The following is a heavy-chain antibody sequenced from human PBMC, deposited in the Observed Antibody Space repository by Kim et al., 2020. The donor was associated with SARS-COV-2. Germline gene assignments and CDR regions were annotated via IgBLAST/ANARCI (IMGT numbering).Heavy chain of an antibody. J-gene: IGHJ4*02. Sequence: SVKSRFTISRDNAKNSLYLQMTSLRAEDTALYYCAKDSTSYSSSSPFDYWGQGTLVTVSS. D-gene: IGHD6-6*01. CDR3: AKDSTSYSSSSPFDY. V-gene: IGHV3-9*01.